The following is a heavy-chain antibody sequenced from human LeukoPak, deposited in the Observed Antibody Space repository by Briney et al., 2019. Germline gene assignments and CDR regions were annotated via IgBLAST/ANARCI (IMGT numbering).Heavy chain of an antibody. CDR1: GFTFSSYA. V-gene: IGHV3-23*01. J-gene: IGHJ4*02. CDR2: ISGSGGST. CDR3: AKDGMATISYYFDY. D-gene: IGHD5-24*01. Sequence: GGSLRLSCAASGFTFSSYAMSWVRQAPGKGLEWVSAISGSGGSTYYADSVKGRSTISRDNSKNTLYLQMKSLGAEDTAVYYCAKDGMATISYYFDYWGQGTLVTVSS.